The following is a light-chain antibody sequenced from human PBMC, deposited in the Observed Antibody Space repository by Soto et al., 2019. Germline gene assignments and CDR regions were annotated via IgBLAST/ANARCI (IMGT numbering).Light chain of an antibody. V-gene: IGKV1-27*01. CDR3: QKYNSAPQWT. CDR2: AAS. J-gene: IGKJ1*01. CDR1: QGISNY. Sequence: DIQMTQSPSSLSASVGDRVTITCRASQGISNYLAWYQQKPGKVPKLLIYAASTLQSGVPSRFSGSGSGTDFTLTISSLQPADVATYYCQKYNSAPQWTFGQGTKVEIK.